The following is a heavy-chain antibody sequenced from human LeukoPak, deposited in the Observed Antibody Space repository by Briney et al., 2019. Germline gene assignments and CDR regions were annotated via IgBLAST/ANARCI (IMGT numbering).Heavy chain of an antibody. CDR3: ARGETGSSWYVSYYFDY. D-gene: IGHD6-13*01. CDR2: IYYSGST. Sequence: PSETLSLTCTVSGGSISSYYWSWIRQPPGKGLEWIGYIYYSGSTNYNPSLKSRVTISVDTSKNQFSLKLSSVTAADTAVYYCARGETGSSWYVSYYFDYWGQGTLVTVSS. V-gene: IGHV4-59*01. CDR1: GGSISSYY. J-gene: IGHJ4*02.